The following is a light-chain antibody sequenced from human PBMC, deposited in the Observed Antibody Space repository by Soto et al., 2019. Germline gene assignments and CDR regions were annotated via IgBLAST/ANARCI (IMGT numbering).Light chain of an antibody. CDR1: QSISSY. Sequence: DIQMTQSPSSLSASVGDRVTITCRASQSISSYLNWYQQKPGKAPKLLIYAASSLQSGVTSRFSGSGSGTDFTLTISSLQPEDFATYYCQQSYSTPYTFGQGTNLEIK. CDR3: QQSYSTPYT. J-gene: IGKJ2*01. V-gene: IGKV1-39*01. CDR2: AAS.